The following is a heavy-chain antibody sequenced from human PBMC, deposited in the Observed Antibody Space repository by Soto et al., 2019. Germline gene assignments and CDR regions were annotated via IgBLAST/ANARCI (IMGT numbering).Heavy chain of an antibody. J-gene: IGHJ1*01. Sequence: EVQLVESGGGLVKPGGSLRLSCAASGFSFSDVAMKWVRQAPGRGLEWVGRIRSKTDGGATEYAAPVRGRFTISRDDSKNTLYLQMNSLKIEDTAVYYCTPFMGAIRHWGQGTLVTVSS. V-gene: IGHV3-15*07. D-gene: IGHD1-26*01. CDR3: TPFMGAIRH. CDR2: IRSKTDGGAT. CDR1: GFSFSDVA.